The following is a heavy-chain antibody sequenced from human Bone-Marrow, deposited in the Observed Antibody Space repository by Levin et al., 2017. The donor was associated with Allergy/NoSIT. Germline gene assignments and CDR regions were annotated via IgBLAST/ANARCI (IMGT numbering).Heavy chain of an antibody. CDR3: ARTVAGTSIDN. V-gene: IGHV3-30-3*01. CDR1: GFSFSSSA. J-gene: IGHJ4*02. Sequence: GESLKISCAASGFSFSSSAMHWVRQAPGKGLEWVAIILHDGSNKHYGDAVRGRFIISRDNSNNTLYLQMNSLRPEDTSIYYCARTVAGTSIDNWGQGTLVTVSS. D-gene: IGHD6-19*01. CDR2: ILHDGSNK.